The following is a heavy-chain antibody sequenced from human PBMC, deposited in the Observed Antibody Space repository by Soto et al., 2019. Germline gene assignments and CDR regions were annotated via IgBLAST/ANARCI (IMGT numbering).Heavy chain of an antibody. CDR2: IYYSGST. D-gene: IGHD1-26*01. CDR1: GGSISSSSYY. J-gene: IGHJ4*02. V-gene: IGHV4-39*01. CDR3: EKQRYSGSYCDY. Sequence: QLQLQESGPGLVKPSETLSLTCTVSGGSISSSSYYWGWIRQPPGKGLEWIGRIYYSGSTYYNPSLKSRVTISVDTSRDQFSLKLSSVTAADSAVYSGEKQRYSGSYCDYWGQGTLVPVS.